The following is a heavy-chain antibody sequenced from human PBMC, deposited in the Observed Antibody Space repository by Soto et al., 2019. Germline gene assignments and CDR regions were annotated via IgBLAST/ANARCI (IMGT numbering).Heavy chain of an antibody. D-gene: IGHD3-10*01. Sequence: TVSGGSVSSGSYYWSWIRQPPGKGLEWIGYIYYSGSTNYNPSLKSRVIISVDTSKNQFSLKVTSVTAADTAVYYCARFGFGESLDYWGQGTLVTVSS. CDR2: IYYSGST. V-gene: IGHV4-61*01. CDR1: GGSVSSGSYY. J-gene: IGHJ4*02. CDR3: ARFGFGESLDY.